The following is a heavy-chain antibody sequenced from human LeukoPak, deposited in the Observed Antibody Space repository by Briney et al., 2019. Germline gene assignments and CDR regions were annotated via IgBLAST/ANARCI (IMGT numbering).Heavy chain of an antibody. J-gene: IGHJ4*02. V-gene: IGHV3-23*01. D-gene: IGHD6-19*01. CDR3: AKEQFGAVAGTVVDY. Sequence: GGSLRLSCAASGFTFSSYGMSWVRQAPGKGLEWVSAISGSGGRTYYADSVKGRFTISRDNSKNTLYLQMNSLRAEDTAVYYCAKEQFGAVAGTVVDYWGQGILVTVSS. CDR2: ISGSGGRT. CDR1: GFTFSSYG.